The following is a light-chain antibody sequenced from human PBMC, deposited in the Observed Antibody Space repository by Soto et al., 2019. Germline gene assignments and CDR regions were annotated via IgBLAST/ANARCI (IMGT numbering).Light chain of an antibody. V-gene: IGKV4-1*01. CDR3: QQYYSTPLT. CDR1: QSVLYSSNNKNY. CDR2: WAS. Sequence: DIVMTQSPDSLAVSLGERATINCKTSQSVLYSSNNKNYLAWYQQKPGQPPKLLIYWASTRESGVPDRFSGSGSGTDFTLTISILQAEDVAVYYCQQYYSTPLTFGGGTKVDIK. J-gene: IGKJ4*01.